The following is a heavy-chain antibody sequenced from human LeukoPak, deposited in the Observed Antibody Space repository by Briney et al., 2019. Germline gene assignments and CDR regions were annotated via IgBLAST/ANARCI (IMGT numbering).Heavy chain of an antibody. V-gene: IGHV4-59*08. J-gene: IGHJ4*02. CDR2: IYYAGSS. D-gene: IGHD6-13*01. CDR1: DVSIKNYY. CDR3: ARIPGIAAAGFDY. Sequence: SETLSLTCTVSDVSIKNYYWSWIRQPPGKGLEWIANIYYAGSSNYNPSLKSRVSVSIDASKNQLSLKLTSVTAADTAIYYCARIPGIAAAGFDYWGQGTLVTVSS.